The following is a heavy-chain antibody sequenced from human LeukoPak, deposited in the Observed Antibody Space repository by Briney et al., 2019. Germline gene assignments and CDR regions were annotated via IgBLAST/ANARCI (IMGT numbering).Heavy chain of an antibody. D-gene: IGHD4-23*01. V-gene: IGHV4-59*08. CDR2: IYYSGST. Sequence: SETLSLTCTVLGSSIRTYDWGWFGQPPGKGLEWIGYIYYSGSTNSNPSLKSRVTISVDTSKNQFSLKLTSVTAADTAVYYCAKRDGGAAFDLWGQGTMVTVSS. J-gene: IGHJ3*01. CDR1: GSSIRTYD. CDR3: AKRDGGAAFDL.